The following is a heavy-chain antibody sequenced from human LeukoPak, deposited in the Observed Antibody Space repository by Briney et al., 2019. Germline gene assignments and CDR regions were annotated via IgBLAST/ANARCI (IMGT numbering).Heavy chain of an antibody. CDR2: ITHSGGT. Sequence: PSETLSLTCTLYGGSLNDSDWSWIRQPPGKGLEWVGVITHSGGTHYNPSLWSRLTISTDTSRNKLSLQLTSVTAADTGVYFWARVSDIMISVGGAISYFDYWGQGALVTVSS. D-gene: IGHD3-16*02. CDR3: ARVSDIMISVGGAISYFDY. CDR1: GGSLNDSD. V-gene: IGHV4-34*01. J-gene: IGHJ4*02.